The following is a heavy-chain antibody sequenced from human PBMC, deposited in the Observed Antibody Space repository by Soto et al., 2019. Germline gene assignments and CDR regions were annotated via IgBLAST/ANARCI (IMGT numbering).Heavy chain of an antibody. V-gene: IGHV4-39*07. J-gene: IGHJ5*02. Sequence: SETLSLTCTVSGGSISSSSYYWGWIRQPPGKGLEWIGSIYYSGSTYYNPSLKSRVTISVDTSKNQFSLKLSSVTAADTAVYYCARVMQGDIFFDPWGQGTLVTVSS. D-gene: IGHD3-9*01. CDR1: GGSISSSSYY. CDR2: IYYSGST. CDR3: ARVMQGDIFFDP.